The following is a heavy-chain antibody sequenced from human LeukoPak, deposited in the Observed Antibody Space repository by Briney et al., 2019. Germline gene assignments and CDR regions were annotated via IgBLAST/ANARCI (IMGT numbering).Heavy chain of an antibody. CDR3: ARLPTVTFFDY. V-gene: IGHV4-39*01. D-gene: IGHD4-17*01. CDR2: IYYSGST. J-gene: IGHJ4*02. CDR1: GGSISSSSYY. Sequence: SETLSLTCTVSGGSISSSSYYRGWIRQPPGKGLEWIGNIYYSGSTYYNPSLKSRVTISVDTSKNQFSLKLSSVTAADTAVYYCARLPTVTFFDYWGQGTLVTVSS.